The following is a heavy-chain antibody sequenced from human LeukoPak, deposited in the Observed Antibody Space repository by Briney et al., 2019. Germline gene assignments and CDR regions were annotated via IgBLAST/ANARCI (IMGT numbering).Heavy chain of an antibody. V-gene: IGHV4-34*01. CDR2: INHSGST. CDR3: ARSIVARFAFDI. D-gene: IGHD5-12*01. J-gene: IGHJ3*02. Sequence: SETLSLTCAVYGGSFSGYYWSWIRQPPGKGLEWIGEINHSGSTNYNPSLKSRVTISVDTSKNQFSLKLSSVTAADTAVYYCARSIVARFAFDIWGQGTMVTVSS. CDR1: GGSFSGYY.